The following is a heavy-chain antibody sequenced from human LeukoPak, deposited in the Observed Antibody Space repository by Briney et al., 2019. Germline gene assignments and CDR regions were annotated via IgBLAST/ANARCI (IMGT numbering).Heavy chain of an antibody. CDR3: AKRFTTGTTNWFDP. J-gene: IGHJ5*02. Sequence: PGGSLRLSCAASGPTFRNYGMTWVRQAPGKGLEWVAVISYDGSNKYYADSVKGRFTISRDNSKNTLYLQMNSLGAEDTAVYYCAKRFTTGTTNWFDPWGQGTLVTVSS. V-gene: IGHV3-30*18. D-gene: IGHD1-1*01. CDR2: ISYDGSNK. CDR1: GPTFRNYG.